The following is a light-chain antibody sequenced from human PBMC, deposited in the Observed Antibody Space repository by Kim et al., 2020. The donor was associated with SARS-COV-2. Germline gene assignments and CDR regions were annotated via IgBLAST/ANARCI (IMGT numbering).Light chain of an antibody. CDR1: NLGDKY. J-gene: IGLJ2*01. Sequence: SYELTQPPSVSVSPGQTASITCSGDNLGDKYACWYQQKPGQSPVLVIYQDGKRPSGIPERFSGPNSGTTATLTISGTQAMDEADYYCQAWDSSTVVFGGG. CDR2: QDG. V-gene: IGLV3-1*01. CDR3: QAWDSSTVV.